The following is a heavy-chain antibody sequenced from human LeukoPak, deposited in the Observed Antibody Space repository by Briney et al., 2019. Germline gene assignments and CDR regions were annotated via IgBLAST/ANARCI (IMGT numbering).Heavy chain of an antibody. J-gene: IGHJ4*02. CDR2: IYPGDSQT. D-gene: IGHD2-2*01. CDR3: ARHSGTSCYD. Sequence: GESLKISCKGSGYGFTDYWIGWVRQMPGKGLEWMGIIYPGDSQTRYSPSFQGLVTISADKSINTAYLQWSSLKASDTAMYYCARHSGTSCYDWGQGTLVTVSS. V-gene: IGHV5-51*01. CDR1: GYGFTDYW.